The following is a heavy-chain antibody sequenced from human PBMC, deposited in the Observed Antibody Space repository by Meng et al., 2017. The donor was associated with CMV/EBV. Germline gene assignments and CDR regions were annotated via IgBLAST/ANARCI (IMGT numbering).Heavy chain of an antibody. J-gene: IGHJ6*02. CDR2: INPNSGGT. CDR1: GYTFTGYY. D-gene: IGHD2-15*01. V-gene: IGHV1-2*02. CDR3: ARDDVVVTARGGYYYYGMDV. Sequence: ASVKVSCKASGYTFTGYYMHWVRQAPGQGLEWMGWINPNSGGTNYAQKFQGRVTMTRDTSISTAYMELSRLRSDDTAVYYCARDDVVVTARGGYYYYGMDVWGQGTTVTVSS.